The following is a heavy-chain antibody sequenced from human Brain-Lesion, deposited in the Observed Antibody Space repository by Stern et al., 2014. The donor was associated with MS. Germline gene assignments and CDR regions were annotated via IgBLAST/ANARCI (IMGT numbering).Heavy chain of an antibody. CDR1: GYIFTGYY. J-gene: IGHJ6*02. Sequence: VQLVESGAEVKKPGASGKVSCKTSGYIFTGYYIHWVRQAPGQGLEWMAWINPNTGGTKDAPKFQGRVTMSRDTSISTAYVELSSLTSDDMAVYYCARDQRGITIFGVVTDYYYLGMDVWGQGTTVTVSS. V-gene: IGHV1-2*02. CDR3: ARDQRGITIFGVVTDYYYLGMDV. D-gene: IGHD3-3*01. CDR2: INPNTGGT.